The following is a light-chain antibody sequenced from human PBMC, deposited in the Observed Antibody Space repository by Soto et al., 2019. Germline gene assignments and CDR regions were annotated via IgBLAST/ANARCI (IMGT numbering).Light chain of an antibody. CDR2: EAS. V-gene: IGKV3-20*01. CDR3: QQYRT. J-gene: IGKJ1*01. Sequence: EIVLTQSPGTLSLSPGERATLSCRASQSVSSSSLAWYQQNPGQAPRLLIYEASSRATDIPDRFSGSGSGTDFTLTISRLEPEDFAVYYCQQYRTFGQGTKVDIK. CDR1: QSVSSSS.